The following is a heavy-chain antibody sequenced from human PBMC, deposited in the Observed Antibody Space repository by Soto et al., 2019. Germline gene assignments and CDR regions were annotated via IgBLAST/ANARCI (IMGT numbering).Heavy chain of an antibody. V-gene: IGHV4-59*01. J-gene: IGHJ4*02. CDR2: IYYSGST. CDR3: ARRTSGWDYFDY. Sequence: QVQLQESGPGLVKPSETLSLTCTVSGGSISSYYWSWIRQPPGKGLEWIGYIYYSGSTNYNPSLKSRVTISVDTSKNQFSLKLSSVTAADAAVYYCARRTSGWDYFDYWGQGALVTVSS. D-gene: IGHD2-2*01. CDR1: GGSISSYY.